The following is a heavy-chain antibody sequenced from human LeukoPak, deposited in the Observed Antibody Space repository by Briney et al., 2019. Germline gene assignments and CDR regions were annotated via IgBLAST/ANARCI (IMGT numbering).Heavy chain of an antibody. J-gene: IGHJ5*02. Sequence: ASVKVSCKASGYTFTSYYMHWVRQAPGQGLEWIGIINPSGGSTSYAQKFQGRVTMTRDTSTSTVYMELSSLRSEDTAVYYCARAPLLWFGEINWFDPWGQGTLVTVSS. CDR3: ARAPLLWFGEINWFDP. CDR2: INPSGGST. D-gene: IGHD3-10*01. CDR1: GYTFTSYY. V-gene: IGHV1-46*01.